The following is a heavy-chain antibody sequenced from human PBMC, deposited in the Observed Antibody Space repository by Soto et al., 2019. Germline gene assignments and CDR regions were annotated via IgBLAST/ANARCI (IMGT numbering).Heavy chain of an antibody. CDR3: ARDRDGYNLFDY. D-gene: IGHD5-12*01. V-gene: IGHV4-30-4*01. J-gene: IGHJ4*02. CDR1: GGSISSGDYY. CDR2: FSYSGST. Sequence: PSETLSLTCTVSGGSISSGDYYWSWIRQPPGKGLEWIGYFSYSGSTYYNQSLKSRVTISIHTSKNQFSLNLSSVTAADTAVYYCARDRDGYNLFDYWGQGTLVTVSS.